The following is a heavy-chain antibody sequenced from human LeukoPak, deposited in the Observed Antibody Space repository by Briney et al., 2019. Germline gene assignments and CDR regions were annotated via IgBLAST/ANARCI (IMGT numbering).Heavy chain of an antibody. J-gene: IGHJ4*02. CDR1: GFTVSNNY. CDR2: IYSGGST. D-gene: IGHD3-22*01. Sequence: GGSLRLSCAASGFTVSNNYMSWVRQAPGKGLEWVSVIYSGGSTYYADSVTGRFTISRDNSKNTLYLQMNSLRAEDTAVYYCARGPMIVVVISLDLDYWGQGTLVTVSS. V-gene: IGHV3-66*01. CDR3: ARGPMIVVVISLDLDY.